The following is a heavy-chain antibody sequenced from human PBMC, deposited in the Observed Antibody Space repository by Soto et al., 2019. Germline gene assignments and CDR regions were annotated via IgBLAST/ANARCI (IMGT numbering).Heavy chain of an antibody. CDR2: LSDSGGSI. D-gene: IGHD6-13*01. Sequence: GWSLRLSCTASGFTFSRHAMTWVRQAPGKGLEWVSGLSDSGGSIYYADSVKGRFTISRDNSMNTLYLQMNTLRAEDTAIYYCAKVSSSWYAGFFDLWGQGTLVTVSS. CDR1: GFTFSRHA. J-gene: IGHJ4*02. CDR3: AKVSSSWYAGFFDL. V-gene: IGHV3-23*01.